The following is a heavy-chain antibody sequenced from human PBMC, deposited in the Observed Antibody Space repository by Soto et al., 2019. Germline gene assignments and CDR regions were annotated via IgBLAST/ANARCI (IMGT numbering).Heavy chain of an antibody. CDR3: ANCGGGGGGSGWYRY. CDR1: GFTFDDYA. J-gene: IGHJ4*02. V-gene: IGHV3-9*01. D-gene: IGHD6-19*01. Sequence: DVQLVESGGGLVQPGRSLRLSCAASGFTFDDYAMHWVRQAPGKGLEWVSGISWNSGSIGYADSVKGRFTISRDKAKNPSHRERNGWRGRHRAFYYGANCGGGGGGSGWYRYWGQGTLVTVSS. CDR2: ISWNSGSI.